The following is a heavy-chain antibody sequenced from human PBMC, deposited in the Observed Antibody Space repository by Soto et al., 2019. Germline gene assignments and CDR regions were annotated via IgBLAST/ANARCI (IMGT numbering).Heavy chain of an antibody. CDR3: ARYHMITFGGVIAHYYFDF. CDR2: ISSSSSYI. D-gene: IGHD3-16*02. CDR1: GFTFSSYS. Sequence: GGSLRLSCAASGFTFSSYSMNWVRQAPGKGLEWVSSISSSSSYIYYADSVKGRFTISRDNAKNSLYLQMNSLRAEDTAVYYCARYHMITFGGVIAHYYFDFWGQGTLVTVSS. V-gene: IGHV3-21*01. J-gene: IGHJ4*02.